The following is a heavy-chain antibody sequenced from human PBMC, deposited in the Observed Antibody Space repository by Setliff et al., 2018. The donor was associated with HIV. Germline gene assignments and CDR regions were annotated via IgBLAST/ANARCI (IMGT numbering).Heavy chain of an antibody. V-gene: IGHV3-30*02. CDR2: IWHDGSNE. Sequence: GGSLRLSCAASGFSFSTYGMHWVRQAPGKGLEWVAVIWHDGSNENYADSVKGRFTIPRDNPKNTLYLQMSSLRVDDTAVYYCVKEAYSNTWNYYYYYIDVWGKGTTVTVSS. CDR3: VKEAYSNTWNYYYYYIDV. D-gene: IGHD6-13*01. CDR1: GFSFSTYG. J-gene: IGHJ6*03.